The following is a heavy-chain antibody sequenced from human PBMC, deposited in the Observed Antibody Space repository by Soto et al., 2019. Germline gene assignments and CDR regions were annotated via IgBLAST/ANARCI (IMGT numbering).Heavy chain of an antibody. CDR1: GYTFTSYG. D-gene: IGHD2-2*01. Sequence: QVQLVQSGAEVKKPGASVKVSCKSSGYTFTSYGISWVRQAPGQGLEWMGWISPYNGNTNYAQKLQGRVTVTTDAGASTAYMALSSLGSDDTAVFYFARVGYCSSTRYYGEDYYYYMDVWGKGATVTVSS. J-gene: IGHJ6*03. CDR3: ARVGYCSSTRYYGEDYYYYMDV. CDR2: ISPYNGNT. V-gene: IGHV1-18*01.